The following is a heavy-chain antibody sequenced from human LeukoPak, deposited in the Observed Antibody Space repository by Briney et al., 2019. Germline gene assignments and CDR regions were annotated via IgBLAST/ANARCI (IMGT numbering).Heavy chain of an antibody. CDR1: GFTFSSYG. Sequence: GGSLRLSCAASGFTFSSYGMHWVRQAPGKGLEWVAFIRYDGSNKYYADSVKGRFTISRDNSKNTLYLQMNSLRAEDTAVYYCAKDRSYYYDSSGPFDYWGQGTLVTVSS. CDR3: AKDRSYYYDSSGPFDY. V-gene: IGHV3-30*02. CDR2: IRYDGSNK. D-gene: IGHD3-22*01. J-gene: IGHJ4*02.